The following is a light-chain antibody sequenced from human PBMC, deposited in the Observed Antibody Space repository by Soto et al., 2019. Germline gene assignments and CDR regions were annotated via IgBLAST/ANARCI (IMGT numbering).Light chain of an antibody. CDR2: DDN. CDR3: GSWDSSLSAYV. V-gene: IGLV1-51*01. CDR1: SSNIGGDS. Sequence: VLTQPPSVSAAPGQKVTISCSGSSSNIGGDSVSWYQQLPGTAPKLLIYDDNKRPSGIPDRFSGSKSGTSATLGITGFXTGDEADYYCGSWDSSLSAYVFGTGTKVTVL. J-gene: IGLJ1*01.